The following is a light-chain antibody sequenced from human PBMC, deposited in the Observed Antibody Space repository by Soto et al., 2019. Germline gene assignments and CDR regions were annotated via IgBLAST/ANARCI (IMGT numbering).Light chain of an antibody. V-gene: IGKV3-20*01. CDR2: GAS. CDR3: QHYGSSPPFT. CDR1: QSVTSTY. J-gene: IGKJ3*01. Sequence: DIVLTQSPGTLSLSPGERATLSCRASQSVTSTYLAWYQQKPGQSSRLLIYGASSRATGIPDRFSGSGSGTDFTLTISRLEPEDFAVYYCQHYGSSPPFTFGPGTKVDIK.